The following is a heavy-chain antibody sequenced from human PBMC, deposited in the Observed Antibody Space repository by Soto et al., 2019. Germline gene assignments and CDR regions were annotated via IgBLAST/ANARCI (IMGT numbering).Heavy chain of an antibody. D-gene: IGHD5-12*01. CDR1: GGTFSSYT. CDR2: IIPILGIA. CDR3: ARGILHPWTHY. V-gene: IGHV1-69*02. J-gene: IGHJ4*02. Sequence: SVKVSCKASGGTFSSYTISSARQAPGQGLEWMGRIIPILGIANYAQKFQGRVTITADKSTSTAYMELSSLRSEDTAVYYCARGILHPWTHYWGQGTLVTSPQ.